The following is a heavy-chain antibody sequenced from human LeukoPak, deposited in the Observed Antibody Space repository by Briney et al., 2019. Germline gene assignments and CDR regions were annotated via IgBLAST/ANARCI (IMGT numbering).Heavy chain of an antibody. CDR2: ISGSGSTT. CDR1: GFTFSSFG. Sequence: GGSLRLSCAASGFTFSSFGMSWVRQAPGKGLEWVSGISGSGSTTYYADSVKGRFTISRDNSKNTVYLQMNSLRAEDTAVYYCAKRQQCDYWGQGTLVTVSS. D-gene: IGHD6-13*01. J-gene: IGHJ4*02. V-gene: IGHV3-23*01. CDR3: AKRQQCDY.